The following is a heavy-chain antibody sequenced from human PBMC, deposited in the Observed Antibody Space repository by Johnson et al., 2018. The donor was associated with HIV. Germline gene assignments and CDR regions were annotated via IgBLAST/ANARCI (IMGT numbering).Heavy chain of an antibody. J-gene: IGHJ3*02. D-gene: IGHD5-24*01. Sequence: VQLVESGGGVVQPGGSLRLSCVVSGFTFSSYGMSWVRQAPGKGLEWVAVILYDGSNKYYADSVKGRFTISRDNSKNTLYLQMNSLRAEDTAVYYCARACRDGYTCDVFDILGQGTMVTVSS. CDR3: ARACRDGYTCDVFDI. CDR1: GFTFSSYG. V-gene: IGHV3-30*03. CDR2: ILYDGSNK.